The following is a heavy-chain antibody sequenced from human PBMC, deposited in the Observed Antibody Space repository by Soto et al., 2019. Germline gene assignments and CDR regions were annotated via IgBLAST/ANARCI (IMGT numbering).Heavy chain of an antibody. CDR1: GFTFGSYS. CDR2: ISSSSSYI. D-gene: IGHD1-1*01. J-gene: IGHJ2*01. V-gene: IGHV3-21*06. Sequence: EVQLVESGGGLVKPGGSLRLSCAASGFTFGSYSMNWVRQAPGKGLEWVSSISSSSSYISYADSVKGRFTISRDNAKNSLDLQMNSRRAADTAVYYCARAVGGYGTTVHWYFDLWGRGTLFSVSS. CDR3: ARAVGGYGTTVHWYFDL.